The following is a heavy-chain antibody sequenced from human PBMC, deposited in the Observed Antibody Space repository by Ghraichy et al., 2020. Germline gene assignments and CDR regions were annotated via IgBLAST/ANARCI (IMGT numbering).Heavy chain of an antibody. J-gene: IGHJ6*03. D-gene: IGHD4-11*01. CDR3: AKNPTVTPVYYYYYMDV. V-gene: IGHV3-23*01. CDR1: GFTFSSYA. Sequence: GGSLRLSCAASGFTFSSYAMSWVRQAPGKGLEWVSAISGSGGSTYYADSVKGRFTISRDNSKNTLYLQMNSLRAEDTAVYYCAKNPTVTPVYYYYYMDVWGKGTTVTVSS. CDR2: ISGSGGST.